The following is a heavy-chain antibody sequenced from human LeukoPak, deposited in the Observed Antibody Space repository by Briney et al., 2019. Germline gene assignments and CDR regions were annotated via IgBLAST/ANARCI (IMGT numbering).Heavy chain of an antibody. CDR1: GDSIRGYY. V-gene: IGHV4-4*07. Sequence: RASETLSLTCTVSGDSIRGYYWSWIRQPAGKGLEWIGHIYTTGSTTYNPSLKSRVTMSVDTSKNQFPLKLNSVTAADTAVYYCARGYYSGWYFDLWGRGTLVTVSS. CDR3: ARGYYSGWYFDL. J-gene: IGHJ2*01. CDR2: IYTTGST. D-gene: IGHD2/OR15-2a*01.